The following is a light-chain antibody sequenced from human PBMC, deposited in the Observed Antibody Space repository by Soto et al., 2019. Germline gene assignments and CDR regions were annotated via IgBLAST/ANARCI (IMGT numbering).Light chain of an antibody. Sequence: EIVLTQSPGTVSLSPGERATLSCRASQSINNRYLAWYQQKPGQAPRLLIYAASSRATGIPDRFSGSGSVTDFTLTISRLEPEDFAVYYCQQFGSSPGFTFGPGTKVDIK. CDR1: QSINNRY. CDR3: QQFGSSPGFT. V-gene: IGKV3-20*01. J-gene: IGKJ3*01. CDR2: AAS.